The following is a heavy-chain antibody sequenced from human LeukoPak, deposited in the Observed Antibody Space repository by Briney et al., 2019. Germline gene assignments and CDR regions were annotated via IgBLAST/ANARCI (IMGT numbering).Heavy chain of an antibody. J-gene: IGHJ5*02. D-gene: IGHD3-22*01. Sequence: SETLSLTCAVYGGSFCGYYWSWIRQPPGKGLEWIGEINLSGSTNYNPSLKSRVTISVDTSKNQFSLKLSSVTAADTAVYYCARDGRNYYDSSGYPGWFDPWGQGTLVTVSS. V-gene: IGHV4-34*01. CDR3: ARDGRNYYDSSGYPGWFDP. CDR2: INLSGST. CDR1: GGSFCGYY.